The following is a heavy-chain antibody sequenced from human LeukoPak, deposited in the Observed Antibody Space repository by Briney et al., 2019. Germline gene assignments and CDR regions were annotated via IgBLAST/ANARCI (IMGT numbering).Heavy chain of an antibody. D-gene: IGHD3-10*01. J-gene: IGHJ4*02. Sequence: ASVTVSCKPSGHTFTAYYIHWVRQAPGQGLEWMGWINPNSSDTNYAQRFQGRVTLTRDTSISTAYMELSRLRSDDTAVYYCTTVSSGTAYLNYTYWGQGTLVTVSS. V-gene: IGHV1-2*02. CDR2: INPNSSDT. CDR1: GHTFTAYY. CDR3: TTVSSGTAYLNYTY.